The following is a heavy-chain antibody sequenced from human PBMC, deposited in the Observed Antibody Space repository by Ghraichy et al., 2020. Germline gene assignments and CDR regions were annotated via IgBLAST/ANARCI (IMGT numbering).Heavy chain of an antibody. Sequence: GETLNISCAASGFTFSSYWMSWVRQAPGKGLEWVANIKQDGSEKYYVDSVKGRFTISRDNAKNSLYLQMNSLRAEDTAVYYCARDLGTDAFDIWGQGTMVTVSS. J-gene: IGHJ3*02. CDR2: IKQDGSEK. CDR3: ARDLGTDAFDI. V-gene: IGHV3-7*01. CDR1: GFTFSSYW. D-gene: IGHD3-16*01.